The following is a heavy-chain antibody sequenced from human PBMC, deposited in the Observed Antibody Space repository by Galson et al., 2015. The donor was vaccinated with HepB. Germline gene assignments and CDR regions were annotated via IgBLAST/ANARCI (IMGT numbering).Heavy chain of an antibody. CDR1: GFTFSGSA. CDR2: IRSKANSYAT. CDR3: TTFIAARPGGYYYMDV. V-gene: IGHV3-73*01. Sequence: SLRLSCAASGFTFSGSAMHWVRQASGKGLEWVGRIRSKANSYATAYAASVKGRFTISRDDSKNTAYLQMNSLKPEDTAVYYCTTFIAARPGGYYYMDVWGKGTTVTVSS. J-gene: IGHJ6*03. D-gene: IGHD6-6*01.